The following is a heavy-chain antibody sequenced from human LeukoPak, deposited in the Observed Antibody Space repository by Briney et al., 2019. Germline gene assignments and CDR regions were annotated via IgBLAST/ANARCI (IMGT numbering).Heavy chain of an antibody. CDR1: GLTFSDYY. CDR2: ISSSGSTI. CDR3: AGRRDGYDSGDY. J-gene: IGHJ4*02. D-gene: IGHD5-24*01. V-gene: IGHV3-11*01. Sequence: GGSLRLSCAASGLTFSDYYMSWIRQAPGKGLEWVSYISSSGSTIYYADSVKGRFTISRGNAKNSLYLQMNSLRAEDTAVYYCAGRRDGYDSGDYWGQGTLVTVSS.